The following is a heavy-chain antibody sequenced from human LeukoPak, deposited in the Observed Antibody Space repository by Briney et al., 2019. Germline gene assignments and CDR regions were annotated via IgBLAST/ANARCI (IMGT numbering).Heavy chain of an antibody. Sequence: PSETLSLTCAVYGGSFSGYYRSWLRQPPGKGLEWIGEITHSGSTNYNSSLKSRVTISVDTSKNQFSLKLNSVTAADTAVYYCARDYTSWGQGTMVTVSS. CDR3: ARDYTS. J-gene: IGHJ3*01. CDR1: GGSFSGYY. CDR2: ITHSGST. D-gene: IGHD4-11*01. V-gene: IGHV4-34*01.